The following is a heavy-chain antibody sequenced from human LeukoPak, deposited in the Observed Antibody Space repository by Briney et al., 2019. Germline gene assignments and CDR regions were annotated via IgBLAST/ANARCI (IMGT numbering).Heavy chain of an antibody. D-gene: IGHD3-10*01. CDR2: INPNSGGT. V-gene: IGHV1-2*02. Sequence: SVKDSRKASGYTRTGYYMHRLRQSPGQELEWMGWINPNSGGTNYAQKFQGRVTMTRDTSISTAYMELSRLRSDDTAVYYCARELVRGVIITYNYYYGMDVWGQGTTVTVSS. CDR3: ARELVRGVIITYNYYYGMDV. J-gene: IGHJ6*01. CDR1: GYTRTGYY.